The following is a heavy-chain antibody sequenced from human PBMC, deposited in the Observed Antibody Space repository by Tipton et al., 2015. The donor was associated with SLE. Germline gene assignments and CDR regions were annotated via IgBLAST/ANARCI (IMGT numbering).Heavy chain of an antibody. J-gene: IGHJ4*02. CDR1: GGSIRSGSYY. CDR2: ISNSGYT. Sequence: TLSLTCTVSGGSIRSGSYYWGWIRQSPGKGLEWIGTISNSGYTYYNPSLKSRVTISVDTSKKQFSLKLSSVTAADTAVYYCARGPYDDFWSGPFDYWGQGTLVTVSS. D-gene: IGHD3-3*01. CDR3: ARGPYDDFWSGPFDY. V-gene: IGHV4-39*07.